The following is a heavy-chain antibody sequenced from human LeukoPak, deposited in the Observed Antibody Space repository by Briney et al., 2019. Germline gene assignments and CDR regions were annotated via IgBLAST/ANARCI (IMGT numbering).Heavy chain of an antibody. D-gene: IGHD3-10*01. CDR1: GFAFSSFG. Sequence: GRSLRLSCAASGFAFSSFGMHWVRQAPGKGLEWVAVISYDGSTKYYADSVKGRFTISRDNSKSMVYLQMNSPRAEDTAVYYCARDSMARGATGPLFDYWGQGTLVTVSS. CDR3: ARDSMARGATGPLFDY. CDR2: ISYDGSTK. J-gene: IGHJ4*02. V-gene: IGHV3-30*03.